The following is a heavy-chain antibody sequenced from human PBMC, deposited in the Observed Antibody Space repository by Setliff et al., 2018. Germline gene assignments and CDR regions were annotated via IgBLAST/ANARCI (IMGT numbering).Heavy chain of an antibody. Sequence: GASVKVSCKASGGTFSSYAISWVRQAPGQGLEWMGGIIPILGIANYAQKFQGRVTITADKSTSTAYMELSSLRSEDTAVYYCARDAIAVAGYYYYYMDVWGKGTTVTV. J-gene: IGHJ6*03. CDR1: GGTFSSYA. CDR2: IIPILGIA. CDR3: ARDAIAVAGYYYYYMDV. D-gene: IGHD6-19*01. V-gene: IGHV1-69*10.